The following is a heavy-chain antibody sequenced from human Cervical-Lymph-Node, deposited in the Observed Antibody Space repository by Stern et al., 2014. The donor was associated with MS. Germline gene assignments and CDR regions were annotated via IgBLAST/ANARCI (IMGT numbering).Heavy chain of an antibody. CDR2: IYHSGST. Sequence: QLQLQESGSGLVKPSQTLSLTCAVSGGSISRAGYSWTWIRQAPGKGLEWIGYIYHSGSTSYNPSLKSRVTISLDTPKTHFSLKLSSVTAADTAVYYCARGVGATPNWFDSWGQGTLVTVSS. CDR3: ARGVGATPNWFDS. V-gene: IGHV4-30-2*01. J-gene: IGHJ5*01. D-gene: IGHD1-26*01. CDR1: GGSISRAGYS.